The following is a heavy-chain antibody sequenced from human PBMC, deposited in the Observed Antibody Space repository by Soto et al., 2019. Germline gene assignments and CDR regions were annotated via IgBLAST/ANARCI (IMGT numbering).Heavy chain of an antibody. D-gene: IGHD6-13*01. Sequence: SETLSLTCTVSGGSISSGGYSWSWIRQHPGKGLEWIGYIYYSGSTYYNPSLKSRVTISVDTSKNQFSLKLSSVTAADTAVYYCARVFSDSSSFFDPWGQGTLVTVSS. J-gene: IGHJ5*02. V-gene: IGHV4-31*03. CDR2: IYYSGST. CDR1: GGSISSGGYS. CDR3: ARVFSDSSSFFDP.